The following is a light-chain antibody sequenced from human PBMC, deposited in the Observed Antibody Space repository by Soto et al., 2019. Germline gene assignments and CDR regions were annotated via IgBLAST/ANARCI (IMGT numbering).Light chain of an antibody. J-gene: IGKJ3*01. CDR3: QQYGSSPFT. V-gene: IGKV3-20*01. Sequence: EIVLTQSPGTLSLSPGDRATLSCRASHTVSSRFLAWYQQKPGQAPRLLISGASDRATGIPDRFTGSGSGTDFTLPINGLEPEDFAVYYCQQYGSSPFTFGPGTKVDIK. CDR1: HTVSSRF. CDR2: GAS.